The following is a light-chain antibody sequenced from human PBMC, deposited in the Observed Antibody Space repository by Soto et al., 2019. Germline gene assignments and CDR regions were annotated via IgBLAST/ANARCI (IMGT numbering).Light chain of an antibody. V-gene: IGKV1-5*03. Sequence: DMQMTQSPSTLAASVADRVTITCRASQSINTWLAWYQLKPGRAPKLLIYKASTLESGVSSRFSGSGSGTEFTLTISSLQPDDFATYYCQQYQTYSQFGQGTKVDIK. CDR1: QSINTW. J-gene: IGKJ1*01. CDR3: QQYQTYSQ. CDR2: KAS.